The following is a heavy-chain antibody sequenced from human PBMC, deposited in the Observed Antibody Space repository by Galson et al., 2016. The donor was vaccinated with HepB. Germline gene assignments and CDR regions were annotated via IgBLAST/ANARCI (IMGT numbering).Heavy chain of an antibody. D-gene: IGHD2-21*02. CDR3: ARVQVTAIERNYYYYSMDV. J-gene: IGHJ6*02. Sequence: SVKVSCKASGGTFSSYAISWVRQAPGQGLEWMGGIMPIFGTANYAQKFQGRVTIIADESTSTAYIELSSLRSEDTAVYYCARVQVTAIERNYYYYSMDVWGQGTTVTFSS. CDR1: GGTFSSYA. CDR2: IMPIFGTA. V-gene: IGHV1-69*13.